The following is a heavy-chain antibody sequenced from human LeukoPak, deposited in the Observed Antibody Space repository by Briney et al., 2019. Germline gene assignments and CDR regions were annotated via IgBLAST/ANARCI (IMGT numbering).Heavy chain of an antibody. CDR2: ISVYSGHT. D-gene: IGHD4-23*01. Sequence: ASVTVSCKASGYTFADYGLSWVRQAPGQGLEWMGWISVYSGHTNYAEALQGRLTMTTDTSTSTAYMELRSLRSDDTAVYYCARDPLHGGLDYWGQGTLVTVSS. J-gene: IGHJ4*02. CDR1: GYTFADYG. V-gene: IGHV1-18*01. CDR3: ARDPLHGGLDY.